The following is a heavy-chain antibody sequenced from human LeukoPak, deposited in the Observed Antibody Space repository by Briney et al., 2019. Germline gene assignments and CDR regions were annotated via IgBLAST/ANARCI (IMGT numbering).Heavy chain of an antibody. CDR1: GFTFTSSA. V-gene: IGHV1-58*02. J-gene: IGHJ6*02. D-gene: IGHD3-3*01. Sequence: ASVKVSCKASGFTFTSSAMQWVRQARGQRLEWIGWIVVGSGNTNYAQKFQERVTITRDMSTSTAYMELSSLRSEDTAVYYCAAPRNYDFWSGYWDYYYGMDVWGQGTTVTVSS. CDR2: IVVGSGNT. CDR3: AAPRNYDFWSGYWDYYYGMDV.